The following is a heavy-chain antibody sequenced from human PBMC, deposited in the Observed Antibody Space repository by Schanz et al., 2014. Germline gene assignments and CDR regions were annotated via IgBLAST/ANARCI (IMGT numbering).Heavy chain of an antibody. CDR2: ISPYNGNT. Sequence: QVQLVQSGAEVKKPGASVRVSCTASGGTFSSYTISWIRQAPGQGLEWMGWISPYNGNTKYAEKLEDRVTMTTDISTSTAYMQLRSLTSDDTAVYYCARVVRSDYLSELDFWGQGTQVIVSS. D-gene: IGHD4-17*01. CDR1: GGTFSSYT. CDR3: ARVVRSDYLSELDF. V-gene: IGHV1-18*01. J-gene: IGHJ4*02.